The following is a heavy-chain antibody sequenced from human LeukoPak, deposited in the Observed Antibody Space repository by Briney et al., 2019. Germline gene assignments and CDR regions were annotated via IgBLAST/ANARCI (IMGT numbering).Heavy chain of an antibody. CDR3: TRCFSATGPECFDF. Sequence: PGGSLRLSCAASGFTVSSNYMTWVRQAPGKGLEWVSVIYSGDSTYYADSVKGRFTISRDNSKNTLYLQMTSLRAEDTAVYYCTRCFSATGPECFDFWGQGTLVTVSS. J-gene: IGHJ4*02. V-gene: IGHV3-66*01. CDR2: IYSGDST. D-gene: IGHD2/OR15-2a*01. CDR1: GFTVSSNY.